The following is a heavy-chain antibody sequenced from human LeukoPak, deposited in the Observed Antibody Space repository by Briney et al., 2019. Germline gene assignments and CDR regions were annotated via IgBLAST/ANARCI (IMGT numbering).Heavy chain of an antibody. CDR1: GGPITRSAYY. CDR3: TSRGFRLPLDAFDV. CDR2: IYSNGDT. Sequence: SETLSLTCSVSGGPITRSAYYWVWVRQSPGRGLEWLGSIYSNGDTYYNPSFESRVTIAIETSKNQFSPKMTSVTAADTAVYFCTSRGFRLPLDAFDVWGQGTRVAVSS. D-gene: IGHD5-24*01. V-gene: IGHV4-39*01. J-gene: IGHJ3*01.